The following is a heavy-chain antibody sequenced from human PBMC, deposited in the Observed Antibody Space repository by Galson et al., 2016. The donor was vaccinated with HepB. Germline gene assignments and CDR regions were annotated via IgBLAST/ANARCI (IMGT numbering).Heavy chain of an antibody. D-gene: IGHD6-13*01. Sequence: SLRLSCAASGFSFSSNAMSWVRQAPGRGLEWLSFISDSGGTRHYADSVKGRVTVSRDNSKDTLYLQMNGLRADDTAVYYCAKGGGGSSSWQKYYYCYYMDVWGKGTTVTVSS. V-gene: IGHV3-23*01. CDR2: ISDSGGTR. CDR3: AKGGGGSSSWQKYYYCYYMDV. J-gene: IGHJ6*03. CDR1: GFSFSSNA.